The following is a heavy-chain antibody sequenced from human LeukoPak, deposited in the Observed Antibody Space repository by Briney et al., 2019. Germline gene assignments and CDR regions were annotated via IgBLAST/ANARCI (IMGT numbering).Heavy chain of an antibody. Sequence: GGSLRISCAASGFTFSSYSMNWVRQAPGKGLEWVSSISSSSSYIYYADSVKGRFTISRDNAKNSLYLQMNSLRAEDTAVYYCARDGTNQLPTDYWGQGTLVTVSS. J-gene: IGHJ4*02. CDR3: ARDGTNQLPTDY. CDR1: GFTFSSYS. CDR2: ISSSSSYI. V-gene: IGHV3-21*01. D-gene: IGHD2-2*01.